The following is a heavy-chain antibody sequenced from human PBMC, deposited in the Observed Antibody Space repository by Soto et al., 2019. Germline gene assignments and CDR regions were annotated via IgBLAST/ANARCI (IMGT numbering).Heavy chain of an antibody. CDR2: IYYSLST. Sequence: SETLSLTCTVSGGSISSSSYYWGWIRQPPGKGLEWIGSIYYSLSTYYNPSLKSRATISVDTSKNQFSLKLSSVTAADTAVYYCARHGLVVVVAALNWFDPWGQGTLVTVSS. CDR3: ARHGLVVVVAALNWFDP. V-gene: IGHV4-39*01. CDR1: GGSISSSSYY. J-gene: IGHJ5*02. D-gene: IGHD2-15*01.